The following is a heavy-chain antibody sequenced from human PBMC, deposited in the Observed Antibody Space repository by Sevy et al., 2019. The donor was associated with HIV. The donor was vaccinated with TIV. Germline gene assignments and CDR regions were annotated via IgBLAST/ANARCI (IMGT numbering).Heavy chain of an antibody. Sequence: GGSLRLSCVASGFDVSSNYMSWVRQTPGEGLEWVSILYSTGSAYYADTVQGRFTISTATSKNTLYLQKHSLRAEETALNYCARSVVKTVMSTSLDYFDYWGQGTLVTVSS. CDR3: ARSVVKTVMSTSLDYFDY. CDR2: LYSTGSA. CDR1: GFDVSSNY. D-gene: IGHD3-16*01. V-gene: IGHV3-53*01. J-gene: IGHJ4*02.